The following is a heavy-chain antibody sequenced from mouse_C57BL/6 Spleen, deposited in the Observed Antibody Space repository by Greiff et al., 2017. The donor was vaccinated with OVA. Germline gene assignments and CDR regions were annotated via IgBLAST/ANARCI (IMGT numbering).Heavy chain of an antibody. J-gene: IGHJ2*01. CDR2: IDPSDSET. CDR3: ARSGGNFDY. D-gene: IGHD4-1*01. CDR1: GYTFTSYW. V-gene: IGHV1-52*01. Sequence: VQLQQPGAELVRPGSSVKLSCKASGYTFTSYWLHWVKQRPIQGLEWIGNIDPSDSETPYNQKFKDKATLTVDKSSSTAYMQRSSLTSEDSAVYYCARSGGNFDYWGKGTTLTVSS.